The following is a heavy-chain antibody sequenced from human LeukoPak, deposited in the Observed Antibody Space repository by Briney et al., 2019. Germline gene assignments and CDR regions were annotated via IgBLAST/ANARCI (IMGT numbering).Heavy chain of an antibody. Sequence: GASVRVSFKASGYTFTIYDINWVRQATGQGLEWMGWMNPNSGNTGYAQKFQGRVTITRNTSISTAYMELSSLRSEDTAVYYCARGYGDYAFDYWGQGTLVTVSS. CDR3: ARGYGDYAFDY. D-gene: IGHD4-17*01. V-gene: IGHV1-8*03. CDR1: GYTFTIYD. J-gene: IGHJ4*02. CDR2: MNPNSGNT.